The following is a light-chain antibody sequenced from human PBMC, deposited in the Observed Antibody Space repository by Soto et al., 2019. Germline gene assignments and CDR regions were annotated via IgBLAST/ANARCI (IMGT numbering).Light chain of an antibody. CDR3: QQSSSSPLT. V-gene: IGKV1-39*01. CDR1: QSISSH. CDR2: AAS. J-gene: IGKJ4*01. Sequence: DIQMTQSPSSLSASVGDRVTITCRASQSISSHLNWFQQKPGKAPKLLIYAASSMQSGVPSRFSGSGSGTDFTLTISSLRPEDFATYYCQQSSSSPLTFGGGTKVDIK.